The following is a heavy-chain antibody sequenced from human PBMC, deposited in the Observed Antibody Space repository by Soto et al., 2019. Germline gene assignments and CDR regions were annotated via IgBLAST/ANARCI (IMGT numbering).Heavy chain of an antibody. Sequence: TSETLSLTCAVYGGSFSGYYWTWIRQPPGTGLEWIGEINHSGSTNYNPSLKSRVTISVDTSKNQFSLKLTSVTAEDTAVYYCVDCGSSALDSWGQGALVTVSS. J-gene: IGHJ4*02. CDR3: VDCGSSALDS. V-gene: IGHV4-34*01. CDR1: GGSFSGYY. CDR2: INHSGST. D-gene: IGHD1-26*01.